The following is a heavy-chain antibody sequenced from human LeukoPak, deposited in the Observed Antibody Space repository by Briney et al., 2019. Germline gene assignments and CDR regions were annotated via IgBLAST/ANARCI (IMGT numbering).Heavy chain of an antibody. Sequence: GGSLRLSCAASGFTFSSYAMSWVRQAPGKGLEWVSAISGSGGSTYYADSVKGRFTISRDNAKNSLYLQMNSLRAEDTALYYCAKDTSGWYGGFDYWGQGTLVTVSS. CDR1: GFTFSSYA. CDR2: ISGSGGST. J-gene: IGHJ4*02. CDR3: AKDTSGWYGGFDY. D-gene: IGHD6-19*01. V-gene: IGHV3-23*01.